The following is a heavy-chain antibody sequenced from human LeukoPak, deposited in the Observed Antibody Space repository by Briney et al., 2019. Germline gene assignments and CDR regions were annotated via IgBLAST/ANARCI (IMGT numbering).Heavy chain of an antibody. CDR2: MDPNSGNT. D-gene: IGHD2-2*03. J-gene: IGHJ6*02. CDR3: ARVDIVVVPAALSEGGYYYGMDV. V-gene: IGHV1-8*01. CDR1: GYTFTSYD. Sequence: VASVKVSCKASGYTFTSYDINWVRQATEQGLEWMGWMDPNSGNTGYAQKFQGRVTMTRNTSISTAYMELSSLRSEDTAVYYCARVDIVVVPAALSEGGYYYGMDVWGQGTTVTVSS.